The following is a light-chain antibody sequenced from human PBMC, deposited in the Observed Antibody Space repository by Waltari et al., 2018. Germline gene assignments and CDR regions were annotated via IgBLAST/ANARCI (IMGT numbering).Light chain of an antibody. CDR2: GAS. CDR1: QSVSRS. V-gene: IGKV3-20*01. J-gene: IGKJ1*01. CDR3: QHYVRLPAT. Sequence: IVLTQSPGTLSLSPGARATLSCRASQSVSRSLAWYQQKPGQAPKLLIYGASTRAIGIPDRFTGSGSGTDFSLTISSLEPEDFAIYFCQHYVRLPATFGQGTKVEIK.